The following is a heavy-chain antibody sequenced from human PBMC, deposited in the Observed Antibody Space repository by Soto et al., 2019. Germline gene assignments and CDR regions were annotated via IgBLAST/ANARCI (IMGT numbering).Heavy chain of an antibody. D-gene: IGHD2-15*01. Sequence: QVQLVQSGAEVKKPGASVRVSCKASGYTFTSYGISWVRQAPGQGLEWMGWISGYNGNTNYAQKLQGRVTMTKDTSTSTANMELRSLSSDDTAVYYCARGYCSGGSCYTGWFDPWGQGTLVTVSS. CDR1: GYTFTSYG. CDR2: ISGYNGNT. V-gene: IGHV1-18*01. J-gene: IGHJ5*02. CDR3: ARGYCSGGSCYTGWFDP.